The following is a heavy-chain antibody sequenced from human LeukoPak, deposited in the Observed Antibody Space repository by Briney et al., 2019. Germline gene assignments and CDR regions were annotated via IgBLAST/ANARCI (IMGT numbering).Heavy chain of an antibody. Sequence: AGGSLRLSCAASGFTFSSYAMHWVRQAPGKGLEWVAVISYDGSNKYYADSVKGRFTISRDNSKNTLYLQMNSLRAEDTAVYYCAASHYQEQYSQHWGQGTLVTVSS. J-gene: IGHJ1*01. CDR2: ISYDGSNK. V-gene: IGHV3-30-3*01. CDR1: GFTFSSYA. CDR3: AASHYQEQYSQH. D-gene: IGHD2-2*01.